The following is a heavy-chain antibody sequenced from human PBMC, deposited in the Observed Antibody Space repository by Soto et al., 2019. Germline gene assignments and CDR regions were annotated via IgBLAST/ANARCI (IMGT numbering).Heavy chain of an antibody. CDR1: GFTFSSYW. CDR2: IKQDGSEK. D-gene: IGHD6-19*01. CDR3: ARVSAVAGTGSDAFDI. V-gene: IGHV3-7*01. Sequence: PGGSLRLSCAASGFTFSSYWMSWVRQAPGKGLEWVANIKQDGSEKYYVDSVKGRFTTSRDNAKNSLYLQMNSLRAEDTAVYYCARVSAVAGTGSDAFDIWGQGTMVTVSS. J-gene: IGHJ3*02.